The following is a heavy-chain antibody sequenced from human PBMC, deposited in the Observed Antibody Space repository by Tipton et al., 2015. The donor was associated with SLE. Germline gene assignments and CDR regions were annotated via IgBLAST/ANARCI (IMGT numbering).Heavy chain of an antibody. CDR3: ARDSDGRRAFDT. V-gene: IGHV4-59*11. CDR1: GGSISDHY. Sequence: TLSLTCSVSGGSISDHYWIWIRQPPGKGLEWIGYIYFTGSTNYSPSLKSRATMSVDTSKNQFSLTLYSVTAADTAMYYCARDSDGRRAFDTWGRGTMVIVSS. CDR2: IYFTGST. D-gene: IGHD5-24*01. J-gene: IGHJ3*02.